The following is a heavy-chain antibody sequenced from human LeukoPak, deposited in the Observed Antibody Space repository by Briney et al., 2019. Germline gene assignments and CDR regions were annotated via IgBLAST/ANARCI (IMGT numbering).Heavy chain of an antibody. Sequence: GGSLRLSCAASGFTFNSSPLHWVRQAPGKGLEWVAVIWYDGSNKYYADSVKGRFTISRDNSKNTLDLQMNSLRAEDTAVYYCARDRSYDFWSGYSTPDYWGQGTLVTVSS. D-gene: IGHD3-3*01. J-gene: IGHJ4*02. CDR2: IWYDGSNK. CDR1: GFTFNSSP. CDR3: ARDRSYDFWSGYSTPDY. V-gene: IGHV3-33*08.